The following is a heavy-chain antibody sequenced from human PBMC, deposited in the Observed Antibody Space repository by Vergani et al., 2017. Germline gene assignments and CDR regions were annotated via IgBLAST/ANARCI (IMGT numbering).Heavy chain of an antibody. CDR2: ISYDGCNK. CDR1: GFTFSSYA. V-gene: IGHV3-30-3*01. CDR3: ARQKGYSSSSFDY. D-gene: IGHD6-6*01. Sequence: QVQLVESGGGVVQPGRSLRLSCAASGFTFSSYAMHWVRQAPGKGLEWVAVISYDGCNKYYADSVKGRFTISRDNSKNTLYLQMNSLRAEDTAVYYCARQKGYSSSSFDYWGQGTLVTVSS. J-gene: IGHJ4*02.